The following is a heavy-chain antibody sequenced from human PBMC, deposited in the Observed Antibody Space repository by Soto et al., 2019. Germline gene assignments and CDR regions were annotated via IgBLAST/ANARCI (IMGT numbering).Heavy chain of an antibody. CDR2: IYYSGST. CDR3: ARDGAAAGNPLDY. D-gene: IGHD6-13*01. CDR1: GGSISSGGYY. V-gene: IGHV4-31*03. Sequence: SETLSLTCTVSGGSISSGGYYWSWIRQHPGKGLEWIGYIYYSGSTYYNPSLKSRVTISVDTSKNQFSLKLSSVTAADTAVYYCARDGAAAGNPLDYSAQGTLVTVSS. J-gene: IGHJ4*02.